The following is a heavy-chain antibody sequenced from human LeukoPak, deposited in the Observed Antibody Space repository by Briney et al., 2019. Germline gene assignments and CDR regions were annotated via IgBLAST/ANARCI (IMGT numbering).Heavy chain of an antibody. D-gene: IGHD3-3*01. V-gene: IGHV1-69*13. CDR2: IIPIFGTA. J-gene: IGHJ4*02. Sequence: ASVKVSCKASGGTFSSYAISWVRQAPGQGLEWMGGIIPIFGTANYAQKFQGRVTITADESTSTAYMELSSLRSEDTAVYYCARRRGLRFLEWFNDYWGQGTLVTVSS. CDR3: ARRRGLRFLEWFNDY. CDR1: GGTFSSYA.